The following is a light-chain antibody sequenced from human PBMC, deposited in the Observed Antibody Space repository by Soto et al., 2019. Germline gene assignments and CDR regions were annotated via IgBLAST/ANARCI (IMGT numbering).Light chain of an antibody. Sequence: DIQMTQSPSTLSASVGERVTITCRASQRISSYLAWYQQKPGKAPKLLIYRASNLASGVPSRFSGSGSGAEFTLTISSLQPYDFATYYCQQYTTFWTFGQGTRVEIK. V-gene: IGKV1-5*03. CDR1: QRISSY. CDR2: RAS. CDR3: QQYTTFWT. J-gene: IGKJ1*01.